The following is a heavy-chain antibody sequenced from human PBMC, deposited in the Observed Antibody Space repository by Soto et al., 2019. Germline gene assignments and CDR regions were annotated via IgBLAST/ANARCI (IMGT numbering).Heavy chain of an antibody. V-gene: IGHV3-33*06. CDR2: IWYDGSIK. Sequence: GGSLRLSCAASGFTFNTYGMHWVRQAPGRGLEWVAVIWYDGSIKYYADSVKGRFTISRDNSKNTLYLQMNSLRAEDTAVYYCAKIGLTGGSCRSSDYYYGMDVWGQGTTVTVSS. CDR3: AKIGLTGGSCRSSDYYYGMDV. CDR1: GFTFNTYG. J-gene: IGHJ6*02. D-gene: IGHD2-15*01.